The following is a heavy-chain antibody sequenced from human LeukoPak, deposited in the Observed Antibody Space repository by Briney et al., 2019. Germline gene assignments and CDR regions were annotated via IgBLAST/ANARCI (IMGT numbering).Heavy chain of an antibody. D-gene: IGHD1-26*01. Sequence: GGSLRLSCTVSGLTFSDAWMSWVRQAPGKGLEWVSAISGSGGSTYYADSVKGRFTISRDNSKNTLYLQMNSLRAEDTAVYYCAKSGGIVGATEVDYWGQGALVTVSS. V-gene: IGHV3-23*01. J-gene: IGHJ4*02. CDR1: GLTFSDAW. CDR2: ISGSGGST. CDR3: AKSGGIVGATEVDY.